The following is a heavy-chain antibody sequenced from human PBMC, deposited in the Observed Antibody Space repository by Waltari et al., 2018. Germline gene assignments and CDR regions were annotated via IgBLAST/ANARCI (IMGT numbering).Heavy chain of an antibody. CDR1: GYSFTSYW. Sequence: EVQLVQSGAEVKKPGESLKISCKGSGYSFTSYWIGWVRQMPGKGLEWMGISYPGDSDTRYSPSFQGQVTISADKSISTAYLQWSSLKASDTAMYYCARGLYYYGSGREKGLGAFDIWGQGTMVTVSS. CDR3: ARGLYYYGSGREKGLGAFDI. CDR2: SYPGDSDT. V-gene: IGHV5-51*03. D-gene: IGHD3-10*01. J-gene: IGHJ3*02.